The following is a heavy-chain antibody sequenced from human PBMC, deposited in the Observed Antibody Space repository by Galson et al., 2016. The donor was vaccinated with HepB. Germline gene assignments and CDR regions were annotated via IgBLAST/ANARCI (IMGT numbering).Heavy chain of an antibody. V-gene: IGHV3-9*01. J-gene: IGHJ4*02. CDR1: GFNFGDYA. Sequence: SLRLSCAASGFNFGDYAMDWVRQAPGKGLEWVSGISWNSGSVGSVDSVKGRFTISRDNAKNHVYLQMDNLGVEDTALYYCAKRPSGTWGPFDYWGQGNLVIVSS. D-gene: IGHD1-1*01. CDR3: AKRPSGTWGPFDY. CDR2: ISWNSGSV.